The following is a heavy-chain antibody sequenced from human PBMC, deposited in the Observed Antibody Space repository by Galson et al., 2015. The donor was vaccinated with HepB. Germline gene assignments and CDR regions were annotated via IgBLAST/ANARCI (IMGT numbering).Heavy chain of an antibody. CDR2: LYHSGST. CDR3: AIHYDSSGYPVGY. D-gene: IGHD3-22*01. V-gene: IGHV4-38-2*01. J-gene: IGHJ4*02. Sequence: LSLTCAVSGYSISSGYYWGWIRQPPGKGLEWIGSLYHSGSTYYNPSLKSRVTISVDTHKNQFSLKLSSVTAADTAVYYCAIHYDSSGYPVGYGGQGTLVTVAS. CDR1: GYSISSGYY.